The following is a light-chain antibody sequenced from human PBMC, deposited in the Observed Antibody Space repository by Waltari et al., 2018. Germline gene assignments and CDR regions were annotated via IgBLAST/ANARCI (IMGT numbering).Light chain of an antibody. CDR1: SSNIGSNP. CDR2: KSF. CDR3: AVWDDSLNGHI. V-gene: IGLV1-44*01. J-gene: IGLJ1*01. Sequence: QSILTQPPSASGPPGQRVTFSCSGNSSNIGSNPVNWYQHLPGTAPNLLIYKSFQRHSGVPGRCSGAKSGTSASLAISGLQSEDEADYYCAVWDDSLNGHIFGTGTKVTVL.